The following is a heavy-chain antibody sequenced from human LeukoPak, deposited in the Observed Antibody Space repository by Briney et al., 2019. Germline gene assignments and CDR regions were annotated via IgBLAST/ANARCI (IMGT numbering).Heavy chain of an antibody. CDR2: IYYSGSN. CDR3: PRARPTYFWSGYGYYYRDV. V-gene: IGHV4-30-4*08. Sequence: SETLSLTCTVSGGSISSGDYYWSWIRQPPGKGLEWIGYIYYSGSNYYNPSLKSRVTISVDTSKNQFSLKLSSVTAADTAVYYCPRARPTYFWSGYGYYYRDVWGKGTTLTVSS. CDR1: GGSISSGDYY. J-gene: IGHJ6*03. D-gene: IGHD3-3*01.